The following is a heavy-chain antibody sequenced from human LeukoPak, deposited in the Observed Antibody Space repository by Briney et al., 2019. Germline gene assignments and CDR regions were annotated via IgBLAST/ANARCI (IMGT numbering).Heavy chain of an antibody. CDR1: GDSISDVNYY. V-gene: IGHV4-39*07. CDR2: IYYSGST. J-gene: IGHJ4*02. Sequence: PSETLSLTCTVSGDSISDVNYYWGWIRQPPGKGLEWIGTIYYSGSTYYNPSLKSRVTISVDTSKNQFSLRLSSVTAADTAVYYCARVGYYDSSGYYDFDYWGQGTLVTVSS. D-gene: IGHD3-22*01. CDR3: ARVGYYDSSGYYDFDY.